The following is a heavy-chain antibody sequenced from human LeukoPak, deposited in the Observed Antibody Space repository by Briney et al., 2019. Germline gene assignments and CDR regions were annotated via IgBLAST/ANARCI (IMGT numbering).Heavy chain of an antibody. Sequence: GGSLRLSCAASGFTFSNFAMMWVRQAPGTALQWVSTITGYGATFYADSVRGRFTIFRDTSMNTLFLQMNSLGAEDTAVYYCAKGAAAGKVDWFDPWGQGTLVTVSS. V-gene: IGHV3-23*01. CDR1: GFTFSNFA. J-gene: IGHJ5*02. CDR2: ITGYGAT. D-gene: IGHD6-13*01. CDR3: AKGAAAGKVDWFDP.